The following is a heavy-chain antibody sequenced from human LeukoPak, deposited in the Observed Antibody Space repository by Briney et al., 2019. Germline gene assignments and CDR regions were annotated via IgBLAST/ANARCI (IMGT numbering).Heavy chain of an antibody. CDR1: AFTFNAYW. CDR3: ARGAKWAYYFDY. CDR2: INGDESST. Sequence: GGSLRLSCAASAFTFNAYWMHWVRQVPGRGLEWVSRINGDESSTNYADSVKGRFTISRDNAKDTLYLHMNSLTAEDTAVYYCARGAKWAYYFDYWGQGTLVTVSS. D-gene: IGHD1-26*01. V-gene: IGHV3-74*01. J-gene: IGHJ4*02.